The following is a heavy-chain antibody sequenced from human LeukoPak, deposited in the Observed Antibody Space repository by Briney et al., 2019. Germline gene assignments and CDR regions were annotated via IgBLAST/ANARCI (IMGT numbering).Heavy chain of an antibody. CDR2: ISGSGGST. J-gene: IGHJ4*02. Sequence: GGSLRHSCAASGFTFSNYAMRWVRQAPGKGLEWVSVISGSGGSTSYADSVNGRFTISRDNAKNSLYLQMNSLRAEDTAVYYCARGSTYYDSSGQVPFDYWGQGTLVTVSS. D-gene: IGHD3-22*01. CDR3: ARGSTYYDSSGQVPFDY. CDR1: GFTFSNYA. V-gene: IGHV3-23*01.